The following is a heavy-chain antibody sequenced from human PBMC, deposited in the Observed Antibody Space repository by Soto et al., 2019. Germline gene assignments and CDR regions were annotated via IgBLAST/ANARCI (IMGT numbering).Heavy chain of an antibody. J-gene: IGHJ5*02. CDR1: GFTFRSYW. Sequence: EVQLMESGGGLVQPGGSLRLSCAASGFTFRSYWMDWVRQTPGKGLEWVANINQDGSDKNYVDSVKGRFTISRDNAKNSLYLQMSSLAAEDSALYYCPRSLNAWGQGSLVTVSS. D-gene: IGHD2-8*01. CDR2: INQDGSDK. V-gene: IGHV3-7*01. CDR3: PRSLNA.